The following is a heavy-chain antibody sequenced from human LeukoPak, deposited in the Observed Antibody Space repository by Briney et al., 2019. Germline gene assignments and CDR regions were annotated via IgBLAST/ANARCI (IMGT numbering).Heavy chain of an antibody. CDR1: GFTFSSYG. D-gene: IGHD3-22*01. CDR2: ISGSGGST. J-gene: IGHJ4*02. Sequence: GGSLRLSCAASGFTFSSYGMSWVRQAPGKGLEWVSAISGSGGSTYYADSVKGRFTISRDNSKNTLYLQMNSLRAEDTAVYYCAKDKDDSSGYYGSFDYWGQGTLVTVSS. V-gene: IGHV3-23*01. CDR3: AKDKDDSSGYYGSFDY.